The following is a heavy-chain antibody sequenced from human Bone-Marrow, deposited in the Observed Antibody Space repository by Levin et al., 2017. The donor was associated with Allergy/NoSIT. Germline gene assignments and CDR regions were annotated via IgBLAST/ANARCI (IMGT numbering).Heavy chain of an antibody. CDR3: AKLGIIAVAGHRSQPFDY. D-gene: IGHD6-19*01. V-gene: IGHV3-30*18. CDR2: ISYDGSNK. J-gene: IGHJ4*02. CDR1: GFTFSSYG. Sequence: GESLKISCAASGFTFSSYGMHWVRQAPGKGLEWVAVISYDGSNKYYADSVKGRFTISRDNSKNTLYLQMNSLRAEDTAVYYCAKLGIIAVAGHRSQPFDYWGQGTLVTVSS.